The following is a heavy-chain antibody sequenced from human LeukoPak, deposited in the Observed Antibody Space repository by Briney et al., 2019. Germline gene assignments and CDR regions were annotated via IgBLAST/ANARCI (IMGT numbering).Heavy chain of an antibody. Sequence: GASVKVSCKASGGTFSSYAISWVRQAPGQGLEWMGGIIPIFGTANYAQKFQGRVTITADESTSTAYMELSSLRSEDTAVYYCASRPVITTVLPWAFYWGQGTQVTVSS. CDR1: GGTFSSYA. D-gene: IGHD1/OR15-1a*01. CDR2: IIPIFGTA. CDR3: ASRPVITTVLPWAFY. J-gene: IGHJ4*01. V-gene: IGHV1-69*13.